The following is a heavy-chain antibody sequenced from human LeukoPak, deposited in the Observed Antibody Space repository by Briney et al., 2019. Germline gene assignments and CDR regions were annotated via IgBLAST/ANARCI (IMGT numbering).Heavy chain of an antibody. CDR3: ASSGLMRESFDY. Sequence: PSETLSLTCTFSGGSISNYYWSWIRQPAGKGLEWIGRIYTSGSTNYNPSLKSRVAISVDKSKNQFSLKLSSVTAADTAVYYCASSGLMRESFDYWGQGTLVTVSS. CDR2: IYTSGST. V-gene: IGHV4-4*07. J-gene: IGHJ4*02. D-gene: IGHD3-10*01. CDR1: GGSISNYY.